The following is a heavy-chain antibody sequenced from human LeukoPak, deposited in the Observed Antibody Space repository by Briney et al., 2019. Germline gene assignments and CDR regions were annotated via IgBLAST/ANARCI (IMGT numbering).Heavy chain of an antibody. CDR3: ARSGYYDSSGQHPIDY. D-gene: IGHD3-22*01. CDR1: GGTFSSYA. J-gene: IGHJ4*02. CDR2: IIPIFGTA. Sequence: GASVKVSCKASGGTFSSYAISRVRQAPGQGLEWMGGIIPIFGTANYAQKFQGRVTITADESTSTAYMELSSLRSEDTAVYYCARSGYYDSSGQHPIDYWGQGTLVTVSS. V-gene: IGHV1-69*13.